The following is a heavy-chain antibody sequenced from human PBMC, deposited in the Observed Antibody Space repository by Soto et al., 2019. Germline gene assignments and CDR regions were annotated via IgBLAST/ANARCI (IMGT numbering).Heavy chain of an antibody. V-gene: IGHV3-20*04. D-gene: IGHD3-10*01. CDR1: GFTFRNYK. Sequence: PGRSLRLSCEASGFTFRNYKMNWVRQAPGKGLEWVSGINWNGDNKVYADSVKGRFTISRDNAKNSLYLQMDSLRAEDTALYYWARGISGPFQFPSNWLDPWGQENLFTGSS. CDR3: ARGISGPFQFPSNWLDP. J-gene: IGHJ5*02. CDR2: INWNGDNK.